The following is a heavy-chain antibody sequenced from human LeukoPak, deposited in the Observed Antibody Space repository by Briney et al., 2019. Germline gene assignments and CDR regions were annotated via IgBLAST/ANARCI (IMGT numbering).Heavy chain of an antibody. J-gene: IGHJ4*02. Sequence: ASVKVSCKASGYTFTSYGISWVRQAPGQGLEWMGWISAYNGNTNYAQKLRGRVTMTTDTSTSTAYMELRSLRSDDTAVYYCARDLAGRDYDFWSGYYKAFDYWGQGTLVTVSS. V-gene: IGHV1-18*01. CDR1: GYTFTSYG. CDR2: ISAYNGNT. CDR3: ARDLAGRDYDFWSGYYKAFDY. D-gene: IGHD3-3*01.